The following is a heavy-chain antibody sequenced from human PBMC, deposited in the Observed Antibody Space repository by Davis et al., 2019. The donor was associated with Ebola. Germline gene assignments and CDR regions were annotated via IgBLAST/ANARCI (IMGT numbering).Heavy chain of an antibody. CDR2: IYYSGIT. J-gene: IGHJ6*04. CDR1: GCSIISSSSY. Sequence: MPSETLSLTCTVSGCSIISSSSYWGWIRQPPRKGLAWIGSIYYSGITYYNPSLKSRVTISVDTSKNQFSLKLSSVTAADTAVYYYARVRYYPFYYGMDVWGKGTTVTVSS. CDR3: ARVRYYPFYYGMDV. V-gene: IGHV4-39*07. D-gene: IGHD3-16*02.